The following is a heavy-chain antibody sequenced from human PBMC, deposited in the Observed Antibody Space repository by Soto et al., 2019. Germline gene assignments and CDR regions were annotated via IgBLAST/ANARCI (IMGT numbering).Heavy chain of an antibody. CDR2: IKPDGSEK. J-gene: IGHJ6*02. V-gene: IGHV3-7*04. Sequence: PGGSLRLSCAASGFTFTSYWMSWVRQAPGQGLEWVANIKPDGSEKYYVDSVKGRFTISRDNAKNSLYLQMNSLRAEDTAVYYFARDHEQWLANYYYCGMDVWGQGTMVTVSS. D-gene: IGHD6-19*01. CDR3: ARDHEQWLANYYYCGMDV. CDR1: GFTFTSYW.